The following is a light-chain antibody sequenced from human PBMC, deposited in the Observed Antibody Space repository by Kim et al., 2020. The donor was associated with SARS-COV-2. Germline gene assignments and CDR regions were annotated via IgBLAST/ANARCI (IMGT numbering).Light chain of an antibody. J-gene: IGKJ1*01. V-gene: IGKV1-27*01. CDR3: QRCIRAPWT. CDR1: PGISNF. Sequence: ASLGDRVTTTGWSSPGISNFVAWYQQKPEKVLKLLIYDASVLQSGVPSRFSGSGSVTDFPLTISSLQPEDVATYNCQRCIRAPWTFVQGTKL. CDR2: DAS.